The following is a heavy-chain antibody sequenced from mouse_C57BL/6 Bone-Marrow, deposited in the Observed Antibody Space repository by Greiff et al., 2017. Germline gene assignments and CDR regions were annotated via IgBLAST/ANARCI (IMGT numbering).Heavy chain of an antibody. Sequence: EVQLVESGGGLVQPKGSLKLSCAASGFTFNTYAMHWVRQAPGKGLEWVARIRSKSSNYATYYADSVKDRFTISRDDSQSMLYLQMNNLKTEDTAMYYCVRGGLRRGFYYAMDYWGQGTSVTVSS. J-gene: IGHJ4*01. CDR3: VRGGLRRGFYYAMDY. CDR1: GFTFNTYA. V-gene: IGHV10-3*01. CDR2: IRSKSSNYAT. D-gene: IGHD2-2*01.